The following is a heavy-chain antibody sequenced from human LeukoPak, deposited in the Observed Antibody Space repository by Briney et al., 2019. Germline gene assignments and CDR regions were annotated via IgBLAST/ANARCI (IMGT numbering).Heavy chain of an antibody. CDR2: IYYSGST. V-gene: IGHV4-39*07. Sequence: SETLSLTCTVSGGSISSSSYYWGWIRQPPGKGLEWIGSIYYSGSTYYNPSLKSRVTISVDTSKNQFSLKLSSVTAADTAVYYCARDPGPYDFWSGYRRAWFDPWGQGTLVTVSS. D-gene: IGHD3-3*01. CDR3: ARDPGPYDFWSGYRRAWFDP. J-gene: IGHJ5*02. CDR1: GGSISSSSYY.